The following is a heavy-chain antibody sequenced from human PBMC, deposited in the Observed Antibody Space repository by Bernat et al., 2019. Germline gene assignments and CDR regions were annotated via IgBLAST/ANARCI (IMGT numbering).Heavy chain of an antibody. CDR3: AKDQSHYYYYGMDV. CDR1: GFTFSSYA. CDR2: ISGSGGST. V-gene: IGHV3-23*01. Sequence: EVQLLESGGGLVQPGGSLRLSCAASGFTFSSYAMSWVRQAPGKGLEWVSAISGSGGSTYYADSVRGRFTISRDNSKNTLYLQMNSLRAEDTAVYYCAKDQSHYYYYGMDVWGQGTTVTVSS. J-gene: IGHJ6*02.